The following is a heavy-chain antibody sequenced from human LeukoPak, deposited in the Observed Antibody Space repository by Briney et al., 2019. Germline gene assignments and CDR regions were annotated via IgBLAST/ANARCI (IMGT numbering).Heavy chain of an antibody. V-gene: IGHV3-11*03. Sequence: PGGSLRLSCAASGITFSDYYMTWIRQAPGKGLEWVSSIGRSSTDTKYADSVKGRFTISRDDAKSSVYLQMNSLRAEDTAVYYCATFRGWYIAHWGQGSLVTVSS. CDR1: GITFSDYY. CDR2: IGRSSTDT. J-gene: IGHJ4*02. CDR3: ATFRGWYIAH. D-gene: IGHD6-19*01.